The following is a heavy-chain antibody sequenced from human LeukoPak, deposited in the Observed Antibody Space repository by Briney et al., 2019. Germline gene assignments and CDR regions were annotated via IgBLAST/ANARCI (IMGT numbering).Heavy chain of an antibody. J-gene: IGHJ3*02. CDR2: ISNSGTYI. CDR1: GFTFSSYS. V-gene: IGHV3-21*01. D-gene: IGHD1-26*01. CDR3: ARGGSYLSAFDI. Sequence: PGGSLTLSCVASGFTFSSYSINWVRQAPGKGLEWVSSISNSGTYIYYTDSVKGRFTISRDNARNSLYLQMNSLRAEDTAVYYCARGGSYLSAFDIWGQGTMVTVSS.